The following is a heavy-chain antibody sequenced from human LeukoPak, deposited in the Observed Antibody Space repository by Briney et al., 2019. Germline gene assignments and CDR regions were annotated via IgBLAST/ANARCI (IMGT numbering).Heavy chain of an antibody. Sequence: ASVKVSCKASGYTFTGYYMHWVRQAPGQGLEWMGWINPNSGGTNYAQRFQDRVTMTRDTSISTAYMEVSRLRYDDTAVYYCARPLRVTMIRGAAFRASSDFDPWGQGTLVTVSS. CDR1: GYTFTGYY. J-gene: IGHJ5*02. CDR2: INPNSGGT. D-gene: IGHD3-10*01. CDR3: ARPLRVTMIRGAAFRASSDFDP. V-gene: IGHV1-2*02.